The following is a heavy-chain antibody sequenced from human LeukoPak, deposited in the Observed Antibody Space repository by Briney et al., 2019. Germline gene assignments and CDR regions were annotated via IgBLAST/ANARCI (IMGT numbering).Heavy chain of an antibody. CDR3: ARAVPHMYYDDSSGYYGDAFDI. V-gene: IGHV3-53*01. J-gene: IGHJ3*02. Sequence: GGSLRLSCAASGFIVRTNYMSWVRQAPGKGLQWVSVIYSGGTTRYSDSVRGRFTISRDNSKNTLYLQMNSLRAEDTDMYSCARAVPHMYYDDSSGYYGDAFDIWGQGTWVTVSS. CDR1: GFIVRTNY. CDR2: IYSGGTT. D-gene: IGHD3-22*01.